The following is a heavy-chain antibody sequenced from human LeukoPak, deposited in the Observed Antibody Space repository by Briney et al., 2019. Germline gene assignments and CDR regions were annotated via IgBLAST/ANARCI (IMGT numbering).Heavy chain of an antibody. CDR2: IIPIFGTA. D-gene: IGHD6-19*01. J-gene: IGHJ5*02. CDR1: GGTFSSYA. V-gene: IGHV1-69*06. CDR3: ATFGQWLENRNWFDP. Sequence: GASVKVSCKASGGTFSSYAISWVRQAPGQGLEWMGGIIPIFGTANYAQKFQGRVTMTEDTSTDTAYMELSSLRSEDTAVYYCATFGQWLENRNWFDPWGQGTLVTVSS.